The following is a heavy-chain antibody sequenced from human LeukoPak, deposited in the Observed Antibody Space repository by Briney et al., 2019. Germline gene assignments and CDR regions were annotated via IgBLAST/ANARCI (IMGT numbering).Heavy chain of an antibody. CDR1: GFTFDDNG. CDR2: INWSGGRT. V-gene: IGHV3-20*04. Sequence: GGSLRLSCAASGFTFDDNGMRWVRQAPGKGLEWISGINWSGGRTGYADSVKGPFTISKDNAKNSLYLQMNRQRAAGMALYSCARSDYGSNSPALDIWGQGTMVTVSS. D-gene: IGHD4-23*01. CDR3: ARSDYGSNSPALDI. J-gene: IGHJ3*02.